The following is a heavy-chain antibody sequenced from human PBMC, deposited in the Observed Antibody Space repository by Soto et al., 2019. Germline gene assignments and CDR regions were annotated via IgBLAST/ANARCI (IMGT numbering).Heavy chain of an antibody. CDR1: GYTFTNYG. V-gene: IGHV1-18*01. Sequence: ASVKVSCKASGYTFTNYGINWLRQARGQGIEWMGWFNPKNGNTNYAQTFEGRLTLTTDTSTSTAFMELSNLRSEDTALYYCGKSSYNFDGGRFFSPVDYWGQGTQVTVSS. CDR2: FNPKNGNT. D-gene: IGHD1-20*01. CDR3: GKSSYNFDGGRFFSPVDY. J-gene: IGHJ4*02.